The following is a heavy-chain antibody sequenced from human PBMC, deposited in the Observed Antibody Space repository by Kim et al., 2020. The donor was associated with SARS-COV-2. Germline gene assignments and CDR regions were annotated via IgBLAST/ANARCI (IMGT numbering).Heavy chain of an antibody. CDR3: ARTRSMDF. CDR2: NTGNP. J-gene: IGHJ6*02. Sequence: NTGNPTYAQGFTGRFVFSLDTSVSTEYLQISSLKAEDTAVYYCARTRSMDFWGQGTTVTVSS. V-gene: IGHV7-4-1*02.